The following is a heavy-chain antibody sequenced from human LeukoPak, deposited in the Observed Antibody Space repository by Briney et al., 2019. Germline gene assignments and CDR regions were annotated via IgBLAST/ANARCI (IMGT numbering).Heavy chain of an antibody. D-gene: IGHD1-26*01. Sequence: GASVKVSCKASGYTFTGYYMHWVRQAPGQGLEWMGWMNPNSGNTGYAQEFQGRVTMTRNTSISTAYMELSSLRSEDTAVYYCASRGATNDAFDIWGQGTMVTVSS. CDR3: ASRGATNDAFDI. CDR1: GYTFTGYY. J-gene: IGHJ3*02. CDR2: MNPNSGNT. V-gene: IGHV1-8*02.